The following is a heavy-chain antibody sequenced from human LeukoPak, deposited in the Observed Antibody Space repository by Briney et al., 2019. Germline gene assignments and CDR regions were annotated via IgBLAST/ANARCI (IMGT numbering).Heavy chain of an antibody. Sequence: PGVSLRLSCAASGFTFSSYAMSWVRQAPGKGLEWVSAISGSGGSTYYADSVKGRFTISRDNSKNTLYLQMNSLRAEDTAVYYCAKDLIIVGATSDAFDIWGQGTMVTVSS. V-gene: IGHV3-23*01. CDR2: ISGSGGST. CDR3: AKDLIIVGATSDAFDI. CDR1: GFTFSSYA. J-gene: IGHJ3*02. D-gene: IGHD1-26*01.